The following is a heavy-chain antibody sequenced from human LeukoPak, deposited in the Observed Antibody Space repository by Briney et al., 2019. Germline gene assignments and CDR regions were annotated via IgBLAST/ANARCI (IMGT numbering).Heavy chain of an antibody. CDR3: AAGHFAGVDY. D-gene: IGHD6-13*01. CDR1: GFTFSSYA. J-gene: IGHJ4*02. CDR2: VSQDGKNK. V-gene: IGHV3-30*04. Sequence: GRSLRLSCAASGFTFSSYAMHWVRQAPGKGLEWVAVVSQDGKNKYYVDSAKGRFTTSRDNSKNTVYLQMDSLRREDTAVYYCAAGHFAGVDYWGQGTLVTVSS.